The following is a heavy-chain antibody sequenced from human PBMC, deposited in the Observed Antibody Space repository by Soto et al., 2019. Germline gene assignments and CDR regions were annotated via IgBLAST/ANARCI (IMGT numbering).Heavy chain of an antibody. CDR3: ARWSGVGVAGMDV. Sequence: QVQLQESGPRLVKPLQTLSLTCTVSGDSINSGDYYWSWIRQPPGRGLEWVGYSFYSGITDYNPSPKSRITISMDTSKNPFPLRWNSGTAADTAVYFCARWSGVGVAGMDVWGQGTTVSVSS. V-gene: IGHV4-30-4*01. CDR1: GDSINSGDYY. J-gene: IGHJ6*02. D-gene: IGHD3-10*01. CDR2: SFYSGIT.